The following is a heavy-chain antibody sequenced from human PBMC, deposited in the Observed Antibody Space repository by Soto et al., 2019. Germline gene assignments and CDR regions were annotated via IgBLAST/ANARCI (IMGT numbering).Heavy chain of an antibody. CDR1: GSSFSMYA. CDR3: ARGVDVMAKYEH. Sequence: QVQLVQSGAELKEPGSSVKVSCKTSGSSFSMYAFTWVRQAPGQGLEWLGGVVPLFGTPNYAQKFLDRVTITADDSKSTVYMELSSLGSEDTAVYYCARGVDVMAKYEHWRQGRLVTVSS. D-gene: IGHD5-12*01. V-gene: IGHV1-69*01. J-gene: IGHJ1*01. CDR2: VVPLFGTP.